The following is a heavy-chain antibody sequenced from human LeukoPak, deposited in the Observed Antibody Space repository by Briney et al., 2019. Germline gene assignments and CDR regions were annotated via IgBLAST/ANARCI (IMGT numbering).Heavy chain of an antibody. CDR1: GYTFTSYW. Sequence: GESLKISCKASGYTFTSYWIGWVRQVPGKGLEWMGIIYPGDSKTKYRPSLQGQVTISVDKSIRTAYLQWSSLKASDTAIYYCARIEGSTFDYWGQGTLVTVSS. V-gene: IGHV5-51*01. CDR3: ARIEGSTFDY. J-gene: IGHJ4*02. CDR2: IYPGDSKT.